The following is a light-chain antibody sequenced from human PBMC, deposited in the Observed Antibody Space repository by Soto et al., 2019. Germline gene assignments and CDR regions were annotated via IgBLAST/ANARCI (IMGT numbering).Light chain of an antibody. V-gene: IGLV2-14*01. CDR3: SSYTSSNSVV. J-gene: IGLJ2*01. Sequence: QSALTQPASVSGSPGQSIAISCTGTSSDVGGYNYVSWYQQHPGKAPKLMIYGVSNRPSGVSSRFSGSKSGNTASLPISGLQAEDEADYSCSSYTSSNSVVFGGGTKLTVL. CDR1: SSDVGGYNY. CDR2: GVS.